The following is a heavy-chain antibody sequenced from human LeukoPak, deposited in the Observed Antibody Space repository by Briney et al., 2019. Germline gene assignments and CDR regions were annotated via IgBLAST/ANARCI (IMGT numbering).Heavy chain of an antibody. CDR3: ARTRWLQFDYYYMDV. CDR1: GGSISNYY. D-gene: IGHD5-24*01. J-gene: IGHJ6*03. Sequence: PSETLSLTCIVSGGSISNYYWSWIRQPPGKGLEWIGYIFYSGSTNYNPSLKSRVTISVDTSKNQFSLKLSSVTAADTAVYYCARTRWLQFDYYYMDVWGKGTTVTVSS. V-gene: IGHV4-59*01. CDR2: IFYSGST.